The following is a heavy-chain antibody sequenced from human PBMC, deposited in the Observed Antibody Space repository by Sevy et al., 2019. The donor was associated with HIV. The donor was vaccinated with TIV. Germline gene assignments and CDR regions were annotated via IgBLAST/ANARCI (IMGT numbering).Heavy chain of an antibody. Sequence: GGSLRLSCAASGFTFSSYAMSWVRQAPGKGLEWVSAISGSGRSTYYADSVKGRFTISRDNSKNTLYLQMNSLRAEDTAVYYCAKDTYITFGGVIVIGAFDIWGQGTMVTVSS. CDR1: GFTFSSYA. V-gene: IGHV3-23*01. CDR3: AKDTYITFGGVIVIGAFDI. D-gene: IGHD3-16*02. J-gene: IGHJ3*02. CDR2: ISGSGRST.